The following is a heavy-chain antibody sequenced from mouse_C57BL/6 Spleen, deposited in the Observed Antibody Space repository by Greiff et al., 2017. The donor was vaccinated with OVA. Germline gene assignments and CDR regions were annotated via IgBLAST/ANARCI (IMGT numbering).Heavy chain of an antibody. J-gene: IGHJ1*03. CDR2: IWSGGST. CDR3: ARVPPLDGYYWYFDV. CDR1: GFSLTSYG. V-gene: IGHV2-2*01. D-gene: IGHD2-3*01. Sequence: VKLMESGPGLVQPSQSLSITCTVSGFSLTSYGVHWVRQSPGKGLEWLGVIWSGGSTDYNAAFISRLSISKDNSKSQVFFKMNSLQADDTAIYYCARVPPLDGYYWYFDVWGTGTTVTVSS.